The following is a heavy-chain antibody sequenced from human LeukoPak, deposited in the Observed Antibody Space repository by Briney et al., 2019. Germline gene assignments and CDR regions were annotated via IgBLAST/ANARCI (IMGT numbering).Heavy chain of an antibody. CDR1: GGSISSGDYY. CDR2: IYYSGST. V-gene: IGHV4-30-4*08. Sequence: SETLSLTCTASGGSISSGDYYWSWIRQPPGKGLEWIGYIYYSGSTYYNPSLKSRVTISVDTSKNQFSLKLSSVTAADTAVYYCARAQQLVLDGWSDAFDIWGQGTMVTVSS. CDR3: ARAQQLVLDGWSDAFDI. D-gene: IGHD6-13*01. J-gene: IGHJ3*02.